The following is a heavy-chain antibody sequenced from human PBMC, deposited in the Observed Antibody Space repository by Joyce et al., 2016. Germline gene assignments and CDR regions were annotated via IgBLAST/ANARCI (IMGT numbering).Heavy chain of an antibody. D-gene: IGHD5-12*01. Sequence: QVQLVQSGAEVMKPGSSVKVSCKASGGTFRSLSITWVRQAPGQGLEWLGLISPVTGATTYAQTFQGRVAMNVDDSTGSADMELRSLTSGDTAVYYWATTRTIRYSDKSHCHRLDGWGQGTTVMVS. CDR3: ATTRTIRYSDKSHCHRLDG. V-gene: IGHV1-69*01. CDR2: ISPVTGAT. CDR1: GGTFRSLS. J-gene: IGHJ6*02.